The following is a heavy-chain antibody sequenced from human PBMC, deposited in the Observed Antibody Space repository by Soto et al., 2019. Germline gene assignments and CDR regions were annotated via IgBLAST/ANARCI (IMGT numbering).Heavy chain of an antibody. J-gene: IGHJ6*02. D-gene: IGHD2-2*01. CDR1: GGTYNSYA. Sequence: SVKVCCKASGGTYNSYAMRWVRQDPGQGLEWMGGIIPIFGTANYAQKFQGRVTITADESTSTAYMELSSLRSEDMAVYYCASKYCSSTSCPDYYYGMDVWGQGTTVTVSS. V-gene: IGHV1-69*01. CDR2: IIPIFGTA. CDR3: ASKYCSSTSCPDYYYGMDV.